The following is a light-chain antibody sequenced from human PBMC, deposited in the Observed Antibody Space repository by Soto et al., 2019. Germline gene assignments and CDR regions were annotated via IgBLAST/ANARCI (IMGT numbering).Light chain of an antibody. Sequence: DIQMTQSPSSLSASVGDRVTISCQASQDITTFLNWYQQKPGKAPRLLICDVSNLETGVPSRFSGSGSGTEFTFTITSLQPADIATYYWQQFNNHPYTFGQGTKLEIK. V-gene: IGKV1-33*01. CDR2: DVS. J-gene: IGKJ2*01. CDR3: QQFNNHPYT. CDR1: QDITTF.